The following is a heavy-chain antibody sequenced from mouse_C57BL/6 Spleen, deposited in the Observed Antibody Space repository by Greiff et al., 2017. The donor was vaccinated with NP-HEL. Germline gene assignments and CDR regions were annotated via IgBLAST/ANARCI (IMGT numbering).Heavy chain of an antibody. CDR3: ARGEEDDGYYDFAY. V-gene: IGHV3-6*01. Sequence: VQLKESGPGLVKPSQSLSLTCSVTGYSITSDYYWNWIRQFPGNKLEWMGYISYDGSNNYNPSLKNRISITRDTSKNQFFLKLNSVTTEDTATYYCARGEEDDGYYDFAYWGQGTLVTVSA. CDR1: GYSITSDYY. D-gene: IGHD2-3*01. CDR2: ISYDGSN. J-gene: IGHJ3*01.